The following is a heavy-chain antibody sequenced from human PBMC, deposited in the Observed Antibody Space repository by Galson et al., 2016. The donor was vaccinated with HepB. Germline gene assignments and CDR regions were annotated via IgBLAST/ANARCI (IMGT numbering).Heavy chain of an antibody. CDR2: ISSGSSYT. V-gene: IGHV3-11*06. D-gene: IGHD3-22*01. CDR3: ARTPWNHYDRSQTPDY. J-gene: IGHJ4*02. Sequence: SLRLSCAASGFTFSGYYMSWVRQAPGKGLEWVSYISSGSSYTNYADSVKGRFTISRDNAKNSLYLQMNSLRAEDTAVYYCARTPWNHYDRSQTPDYWGQGTLVTVSS. CDR1: GFTFSGYY.